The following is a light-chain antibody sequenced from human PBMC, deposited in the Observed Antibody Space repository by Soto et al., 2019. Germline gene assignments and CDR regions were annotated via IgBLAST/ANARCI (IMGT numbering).Light chain of an antibody. Sequence: AIQLTQSPSSLSASVGDRVTITCRASQGISSALAWYQQKPGKAPKLLIYDASSLESGVPSRFSGSGSGTEFTLTISSLQPEDFATYYCQQFNDYPPLTFGGGTKVEIK. V-gene: IGKV1D-13*01. J-gene: IGKJ4*01. CDR1: QGISSA. CDR3: QQFNDYPPLT. CDR2: DAS.